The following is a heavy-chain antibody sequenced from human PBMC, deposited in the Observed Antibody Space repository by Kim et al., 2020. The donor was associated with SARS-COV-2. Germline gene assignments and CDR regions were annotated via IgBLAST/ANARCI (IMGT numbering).Heavy chain of an antibody. CDR3: ARLAYYDILTGEYNWFDP. CDR2: IYPGDSDT. V-gene: IGHV5-51*01. CDR1: GYSFTSYW. D-gene: IGHD3-9*01. J-gene: IGHJ5*02. Sequence: GESLKISCKGSGYSFTSYWIGWVRQMPGKGLEWMGIIYPGDSDTRYSPSFQGQVTISADKSISTAYLQWSSLKASDTAMYYCARLAYYDILTGEYNWFDPWGQGTLVTVSS.